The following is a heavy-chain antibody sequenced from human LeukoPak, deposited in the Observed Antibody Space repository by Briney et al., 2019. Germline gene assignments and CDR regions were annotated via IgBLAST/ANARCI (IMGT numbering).Heavy chain of an antibody. V-gene: IGHV3-49*04. CDR1: GFTFGDYA. J-gene: IGHJ4*02. CDR2: IRSKAYGGTT. CDR3: AKHPRLVRYFDS. D-gene: IGHD6-6*01. Sequence: GGPLRLSCTASGFTFGDYAMSWVRQAPGKGLEWVGFIRSKAYGGTTEYAASVKGRFTISRDDSKSIAYLQMTSLRAEDTARYYCAKHPRLVRYFDSWGQGTLVTVSS.